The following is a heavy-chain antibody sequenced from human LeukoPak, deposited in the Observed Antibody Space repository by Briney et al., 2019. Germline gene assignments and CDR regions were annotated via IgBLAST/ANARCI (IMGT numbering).Heavy chain of an antibody. Sequence: GGSLRLSCAASGFTFSDYYMSWIRQAPGKGLEWVSYISSSGSTIYYADSEKGRFTISRENAKNSLYLQMNSMRAEDTAVYYCATSRRGFLDQPYYMDVWGKGTTVTVSS. CDR3: ATSRRGFLDQPYYMDV. D-gene: IGHD3/OR15-3a*01. CDR2: ISSSGSTI. V-gene: IGHV3-11*01. J-gene: IGHJ6*03. CDR1: GFTFSDYY.